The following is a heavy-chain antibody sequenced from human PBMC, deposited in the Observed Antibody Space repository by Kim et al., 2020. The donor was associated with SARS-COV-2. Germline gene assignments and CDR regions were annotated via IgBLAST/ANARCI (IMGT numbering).Heavy chain of an antibody. J-gene: IGHJ5*02. D-gene: IGHD6-19*01. CDR1: GGSISSSNW. V-gene: IGHV4-4*02. Sequence: SETLSLTCAVSGGSISSSNWWSWVRQPPGKGLEWIGEIYHSGSTNYNPSLKSRVTISVDKSKNQFSLKLSSVTAADTAVYYCARTYSSGWYGGFDPWGQGTLVTVSS. CDR3: ARTYSSGWYGGFDP. CDR2: IYHSGST.